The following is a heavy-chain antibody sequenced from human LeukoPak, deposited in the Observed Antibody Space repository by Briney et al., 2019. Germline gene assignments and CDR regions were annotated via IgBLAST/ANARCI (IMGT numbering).Heavy chain of an antibody. CDR2: INPSGGST. CDR1: GYTFTSYY. D-gene: IGHD1-26*01. CDR3: ARDVYSGSYSTYYYYYMDV. J-gene: IGHJ6*03. Sequence: ASVKVSCKASGYTFTSYYMHWVRQAPGQGLEWMGIINPSGGSTSYAQKFQGRVTMTRDMSTSTVYMELSSLRSEDTAVYYCARDVYSGSYSTYYYYYMDVWGKGTTVTISS. V-gene: IGHV1-46*01.